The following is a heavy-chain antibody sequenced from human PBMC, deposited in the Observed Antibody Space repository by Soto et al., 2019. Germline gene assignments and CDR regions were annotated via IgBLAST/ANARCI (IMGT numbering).Heavy chain of an antibody. CDR3: ARGSFGGITMGYYYYYGMDV. D-gene: IGHD3-3*01. V-gene: IGHV4-59*01. Sequence: QVQLQESGPGLVKPSETLSLTCTVSGGSISSYYWSWIRQPPGKGLEWIGYIYYSGSTNYNPSLKSRVTISVDTFKNQFSLKLSSVTAADTAVYYCARGSFGGITMGYYYYYGMDVWGQGTTVTVSS. CDR2: IYYSGST. J-gene: IGHJ6*02. CDR1: GGSISSYY.